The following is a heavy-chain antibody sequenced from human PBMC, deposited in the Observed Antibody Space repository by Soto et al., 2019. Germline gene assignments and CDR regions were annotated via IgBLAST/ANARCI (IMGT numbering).Heavy chain of an antibody. D-gene: IGHD3-3*01. J-gene: IGHJ4*02. Sequence: GASVKVSCKASGYIFTGYYMHWVRQAPGQGLEWMGWINPNSGGTNYAQKFQGRVTMTRDTPISTAYMELSRLRSDDTAVYYCARDRSDFWSGYYVDYWGQGTLVTVSS. V-gene: IGHV1-2*02. CDR1: GYIFTGYY. CDR3: ARDRSDFWSGYYVDY. CDR2: INPNSGGT.